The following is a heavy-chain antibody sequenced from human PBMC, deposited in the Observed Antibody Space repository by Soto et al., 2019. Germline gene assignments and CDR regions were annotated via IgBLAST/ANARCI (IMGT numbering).Heavy chain of an antibody. D-gene: IGHD3-3*01. V-gene: IGHV3-23*01. J-gene: IGHJ4*02. Sequence: XGSLRLSCGTAGVTFANYGMGWVRQAPGRGLEWVSGISSSGGRTYYADSVKGRFTISRDNSKNTLFLQMNSLRAEDTAVYYCAKVAKSRVVIEYFDYWGQGSLVTVSS. CDR2: ISSSGGRT. CDR3: AKVAKSRVVIEYFDY. CDR1: GVTFANYG.